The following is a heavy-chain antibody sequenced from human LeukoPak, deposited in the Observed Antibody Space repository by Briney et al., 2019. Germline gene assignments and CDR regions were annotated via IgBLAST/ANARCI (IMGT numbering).Heavy chain of an antibody. CDR2: IYWDDDK. D-gene: IGHD6-19*01. CDR3: AYRRGLALDY. CDR1: GFSLSSRGGG. V-gene: IGHV2-5*02. J-gene: IGHJ4*02. Sequence: SGPTLVYPTQTLTLTCTYSGFSLSSRGGGVGWVRQPPGKALEWLALIYWDDDKRYSPSLKSRLTITKDTSTNQVVLTMTNMDPVDTATYYCAYRRGLALDYWGQGTLVTVSS.